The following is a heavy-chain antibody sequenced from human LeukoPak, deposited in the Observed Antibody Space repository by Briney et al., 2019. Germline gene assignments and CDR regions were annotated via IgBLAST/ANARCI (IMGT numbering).Heavy chain of an antibody. CDR1: GFTFSSYA. CDR2: ISGSGGST. J-gene: IGHJ3*02. Sequence: GGSLRLSCAASGFTFSSYAMSWVRQAPGKGLEWVSAISGSGGSTYYADSVKGRFTISRDNSKNTLYLQLNTLGAEDTAVYYCARLVGASTSAFDIWGQGTMVTVSS. V-gene: IGHV3-23*01. CDR3: ARLVGASTSAFDI. D-gene: IGHD1-26*01.